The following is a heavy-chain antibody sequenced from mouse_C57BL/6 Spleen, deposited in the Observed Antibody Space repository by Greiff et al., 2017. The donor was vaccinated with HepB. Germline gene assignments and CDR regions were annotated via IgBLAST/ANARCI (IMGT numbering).Heavy chain of an antibody. CDR3: ARDGYYYGSSSYAMDY. D-gene: IGHD1-1*01. CDR2: IHPNSGST. J-gene: IGHJ4*01. CDR1: GYTFTSYW. V-gene: IGHV1-64*01. Sequence: QVQLKQPGAELVKPGASVKLSCKASGYTFTSYWMHWVQQRPGQGLEWIGMIHPNSGSTNYNEKFESKATLTVDKSSSTAYMQLSSLTSEDSAVYYCARDGYYYGSSSYAMDYWGQGTSVTVAS.